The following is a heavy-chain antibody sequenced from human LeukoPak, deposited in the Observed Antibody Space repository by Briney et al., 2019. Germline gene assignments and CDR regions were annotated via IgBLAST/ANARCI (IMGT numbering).Heavy chain of an antibody. Sequence: GASVKVSCMASGGTFSSYAIGWVRQAPGQGLEWMGGIIPIFGTANYAQKFQGRVTITTDESTSTAYMELSSLRSEDTAVYYCARGGIGGVATIWGFQAYYFDYWGQGTLVTVSS. D-gene: IGHD5-24*01. CDR2: IIPIFGTA. CDR1: GGTFSSYA. V-gene: IGHV1-69*05. J-gene: IGHJ4*02. CDR3: ARGGIGGVATIWGFQAYYFDY.